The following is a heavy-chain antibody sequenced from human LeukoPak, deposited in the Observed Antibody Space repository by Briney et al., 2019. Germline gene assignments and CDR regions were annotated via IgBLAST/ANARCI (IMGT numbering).Heavy chain of an antibody. CDR1: GGTFSSYA. CDR3: ARTHSSGWSSDY. CDR2: IIPILGIA. Sequence: ASVEVSCKASGGTFSSYAISWVRQAPGQGLEWMGRIIPILGIANYAQKFQGRVTITADKSTSTAYMELSSLRSEDTAVYYCARTHSSGWSSDYWGQGTLVTVSS. D-gene: IGHD6-19*01. J-gene: IGHJ4*02. V-gene: IGHV1-69*04.